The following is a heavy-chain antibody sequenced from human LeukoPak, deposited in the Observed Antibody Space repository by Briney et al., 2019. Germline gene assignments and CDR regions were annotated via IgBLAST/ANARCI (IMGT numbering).Heavy chain of an antibody. J-gene: IGHJ4*02. CDR1: GFTFSSYA. CDR2: VRGSDAGT. V-gene: IGHV3-23*01. D-gene: IGHD1-26*01. CDR3: AKNRGGSYYSGSDY. Sequence: PGGSLRFSGAASGFTFSSYAMNWVRQAPGKGLKWVSAVRGSDAGTSYADSVKGRFTISRDNSKNTLYLQMNSLRAEDTAVYYCAKNRGGSYYSGSDYWGQGTLVTVSS.